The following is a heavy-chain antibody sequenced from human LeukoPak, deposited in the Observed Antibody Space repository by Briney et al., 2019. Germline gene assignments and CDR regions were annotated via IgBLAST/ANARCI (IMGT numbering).Heavy chain of an antibody. CDR1: GYTFTRYY. D-gene: IGHD3-22*01. CDR3: ARLADYDSSGYLSY. V-gene: IGHV1-46*01. Sequence: ASVKVSCKASGYTFTRYYMHWVRQAPGQGHEWTGIINPSGGSARYAQKFQGRVTMTRDTSTSTVYMEVSSLRSEDTAVYYCARLADYDSSGYLSYWGQGTLVTVSS. CDR2: INPSGGSA. J-gene: IGHJ4*02.